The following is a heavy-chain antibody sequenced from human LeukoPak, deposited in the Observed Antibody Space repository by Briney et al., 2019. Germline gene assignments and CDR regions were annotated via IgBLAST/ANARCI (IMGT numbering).Heavy chain of an antibody. CDR3: ARHKGVWRVGELFPYYFDY. Sequence: SETLSLTCTVSGGSISSSSYYWGWIRQPPGKGLEWIGSIYYSGSTYYNPSLKSRVTISVDTSKNQFSLKLSSVTAADTAVYYCARHKGVWRVGELFPYYFDYWGQGTLVTVSS. CDR2: IYYSGST. CDR1: GGSISSSSYY. V-gene: IGHV4-39*01. J-gene: IGHJ4*02. D-gene: IGHD3-10*01.